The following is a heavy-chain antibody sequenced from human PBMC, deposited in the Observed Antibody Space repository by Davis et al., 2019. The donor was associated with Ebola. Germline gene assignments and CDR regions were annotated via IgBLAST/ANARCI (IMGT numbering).Heavy chain of an antibody. CDR2: ISYDGSNK. D-gene: IGHD3/OR15-3a*01. V-gene: IGHV3-30*03. CDR1: GFTLSSYG. J-gene: IGHJ4*02. CDR3: ARETGLGY. Sequence: GESLKISCAASGFTLSSYGMHWVRQAPGKGLEWVAVISYDGSNKYYADSVKGRFTISRDNSKNTLYLQMNSLRAEDTAVYYCARETGLGYWGQGTLVTVSS.